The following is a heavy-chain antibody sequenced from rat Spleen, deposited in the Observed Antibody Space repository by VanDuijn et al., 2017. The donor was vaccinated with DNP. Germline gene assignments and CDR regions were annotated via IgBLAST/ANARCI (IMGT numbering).Heavy chain of an antibody. J-gene: IGHJ2*01. CDR3: TPGDY. V-gene: IGHV5-20*01. D-gene: IGHD1-4*01. CDR2: ITNSGGST. Sequence: EVQLVESGGGLVQPGRSLKLSCAASGFTFSDYYMAWVRQAPTKGLEWVASITNSGGSTYYRDSVKGRFTISRDNAKSTLYLQMDSLRSEDTASYYCTPGDYWGQGVMVTVSS. CDR1: GFTFSDYY.